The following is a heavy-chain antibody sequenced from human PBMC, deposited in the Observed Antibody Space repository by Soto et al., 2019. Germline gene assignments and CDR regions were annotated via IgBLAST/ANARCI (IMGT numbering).Heavy chain of an antibody. V-gene: IGHV4-59*01. CDR2: IYYSGST. Sequence: LSLTCTVSGGSISSYYWSWIRQPPGKGLEWIGYIYYSGSTNYNPSLKSRVTISVDTSKNQFSLKLSSATAADTAVYYCASTYDIVATHYYYYGMDVWGQGTTVTVSS. D-gene: IGHD5-12*01. CDR3: ASTYDIVATHYYYYGMDV. CDR1: GGSISSYY. J-gene: IGHJ6*02.